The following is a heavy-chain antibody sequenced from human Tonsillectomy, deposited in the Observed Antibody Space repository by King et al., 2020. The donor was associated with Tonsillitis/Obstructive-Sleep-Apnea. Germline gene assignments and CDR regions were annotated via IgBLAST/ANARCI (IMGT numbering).Heavy chain of an antibody. J-gene: IGHJ6*01. V-gene: IGHV3-9*01. CDR1: GFTFDDYA. CDR2: IGWSSGII. CDR3: AKGPKAGGGSYYYHDIDV. D-gene: IGHD6-13*01. Sequence: VQLVESGGGLVQPGRSLRLFCAVSGFTFDDYALHWVRQAPGKGLEWVSGIGWSSGIIGYADSVKGRFTISRDNAKNSLYLQMNSLRIEDTALYYCAKGPKAGGGSYYYHDIDVWGQGTTVT.